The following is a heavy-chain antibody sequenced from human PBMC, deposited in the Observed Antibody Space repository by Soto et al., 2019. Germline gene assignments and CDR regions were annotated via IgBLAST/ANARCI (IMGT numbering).Heavy chain of an antibody. J-gene: IGHJ4*02. Sequence: SVKVSCKASGGTFSSYAISWVRQAPGQGLEWMGGIIPIFGTANYAQKFQGRVTITADESTSTAYMELSSLRSEDTAVYYCARDPSYCSSTSCYPDSYFDYWGQGTLVTVSS. CDR2: IIPIFGTA. CDR3: ARDPSYCSSTSCYPDSYFDY. CDR1: GGTFSSYA. D-gene: IGHD2-2*01. V-gene: IGHV1-69*13.